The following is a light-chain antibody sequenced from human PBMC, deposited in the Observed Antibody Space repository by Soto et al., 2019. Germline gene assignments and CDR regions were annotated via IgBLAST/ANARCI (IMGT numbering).Light chain of an antibody. Sequence: EVVMTQSPATLSVSPGESATLSCRASQSISSSKLAWYQQNPGQAPRLLLFGVSNRATGIPARFSGSGSGTEFSLTIASLQPDDFATYYCQQYETFSGTFGPGTKVDIK. CDR2: GVS. V-gene: IGKV3-15*01. CDR3: QQYETFSGT. J-gene: IGKJ1*01. CDR1: QSISSS.